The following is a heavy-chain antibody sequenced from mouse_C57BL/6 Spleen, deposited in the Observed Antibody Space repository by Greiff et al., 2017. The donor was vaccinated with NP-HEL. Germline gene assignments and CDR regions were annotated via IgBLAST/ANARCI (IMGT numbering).Heavy chain of an antibody. CDR2: IYPGDGDT. Sequence: VQGVESGAELMKPGASVKISCKASGYAFSSSWMNWVKQRPGKGLEWIGRIYPGDGDTNYNGKFKGKATLTADKSSSTAYMQLSSLTSEDSAVYFCVFDFDVWGTGTTVTVSS. J-gene: IGHJ1*03. CDR3: VFDFDV. CDR1: GYAFSSSW. V-gene: IGHV1-82*01.